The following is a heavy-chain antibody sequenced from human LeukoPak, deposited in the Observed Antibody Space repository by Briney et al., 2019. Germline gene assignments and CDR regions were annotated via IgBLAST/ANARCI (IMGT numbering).Heavy chain of an antibody. CDR3: ARLVSPGWFDP. D-gene: IGHD3-16*01. CDR1: GYTFTDYA. J-gene: IGHJ5*02. V-gene: IGHV1-3*03. Sequence: ASVKVSCKASGYTFTDYALHWVRQAPGQSLEWMGWITTGRGETRYSQEFQRRITFTRDTSASTVYMDLSDLRSEDTAVYYCARLVSPGWFDPWGQGTLVTVSS. CDR2: ITTGRGET.